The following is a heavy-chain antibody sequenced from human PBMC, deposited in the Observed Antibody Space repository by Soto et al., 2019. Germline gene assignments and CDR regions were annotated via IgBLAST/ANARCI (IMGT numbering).Heavy chain of an antibody. Sequence: QVQLVQSGAEVKKPGASVNVSCKASGYSFHNYAISWVRQAPGQGLEWVGWISGYNGNTNYAQKFQGRITLTTDTSTKTAFMELRSLTGDDTAVYYCAREYGMDVWGQGTTVTVSS. J-gene: IGHJ6*02. CDR3: AREYGMDV. V-gene: IGHV1-18*01. CDR2: ISGYNGNT. CDR1: GYSFHNYA.